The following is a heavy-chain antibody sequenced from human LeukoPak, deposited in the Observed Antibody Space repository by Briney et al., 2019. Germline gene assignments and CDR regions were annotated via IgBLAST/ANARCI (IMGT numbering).Heavy chain of an antibody. D-gene: IGHD5/OR15-5a*01. J-gene: IGHJ6*02. CDR2: ISSSGSTI. Sequence: GGSLRLSCAASGFTFSDYYMSWIRQAPGKGLEWVSYISSSGSTIYYADSVKGRFTISRDNAKNSLYLQMNSLRAEDTAVYYCARDSRGYSVSFYGMDVWGQGTTVTVSS. CDR3: ARDSRGYSVSFYGMDV. V-gene: IGHV3-11*01. CDR1: GFTFSDYY.